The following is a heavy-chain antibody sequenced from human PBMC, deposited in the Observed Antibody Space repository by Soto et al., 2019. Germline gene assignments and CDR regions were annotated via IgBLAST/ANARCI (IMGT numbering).Heavy chain of an antibody. D-gene: IGHD6-19*01. CDR1: GFAFSQYG. CDR3: AKDVGSGWYEAFDY. J-gene: IGHJ4*02. V-gene: IGHV3-23*01. Sequence: GSLRLSCTASGFAFSQYGMSWVRQAPGKGLEWVSSIRSFDYRTNYADSVKGRFTISRDNSKSTLSPQMNSLRAEDTAVYYCAKDVGSGWYEAFDYWGPGTLVTVS. CDR2: IRSFDYRT.